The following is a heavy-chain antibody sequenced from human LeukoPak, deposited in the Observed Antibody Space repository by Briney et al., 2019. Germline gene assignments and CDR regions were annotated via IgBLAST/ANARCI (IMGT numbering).Heavy chain of an antibody. V-gene: IGHV1-2*02. CDR3: AREPLFIAAAGPTPEYFQH. CDR1: GYTFTSYG. D-gene: IGHD6-13*01. J-gene: IGHJ1*01. Sequence: ASVKVSCKASGYTFTSYGISWVRQAPGQGLEWMGWINPNSGGTNYAQKFQGRVTMTRDTSISTAYMELSRLRSDDTAVYYCAREPLFIAAAGPTPEYFQHWGQGTLVTVSS. CDR2: INPNSGGT.